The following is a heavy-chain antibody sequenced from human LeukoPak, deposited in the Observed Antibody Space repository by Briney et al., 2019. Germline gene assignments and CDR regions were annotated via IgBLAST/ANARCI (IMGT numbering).Heavy chain of an antibody. CDR3: ARTHCEGDCFSAIRY. J-gene: IGHJ4*02. D-gene: IGHD2-21*02. CDR2: IYDSGST. CDR1: GGSISSSSYY. Sequence: SETLSLTCTVSGGSISSSSYYWGWIRQPPGKGLEWIGSIYDSGSTYYNPSLKSRVTISVDTSKNQFSLKLSSVTAADTAVYFCARTHCEGDCFSAIRYWGQGTPVTVSS. V-gene: IGHV4-39*07.